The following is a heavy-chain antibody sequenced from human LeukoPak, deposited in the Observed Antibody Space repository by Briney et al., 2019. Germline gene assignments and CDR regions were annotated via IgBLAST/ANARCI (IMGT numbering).Heavy chain of an antibody. CDR1: GGSISSYY. D-gene: IGHD2-8*02. Sequence: SETLSLTCTVSGGSISSYYWGWIRQPPGKGLEWIGSIYYSGSTYYNPSLKSRVTISVDTSKNQFSLKLSSVTAADTAVYYCARGSVLVYYYYYMDVWGKGTTVTISS. CDR2: IYYSGST. J-gene: IGHJ6*03. CDR3: ARGSVLVYYYYYMDV. V-gene: IGHV4-39*07.